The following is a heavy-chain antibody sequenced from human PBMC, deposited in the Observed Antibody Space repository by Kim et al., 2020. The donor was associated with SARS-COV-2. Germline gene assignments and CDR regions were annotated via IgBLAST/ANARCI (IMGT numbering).Heavy chain of an antibody. D-gene: IGHD3-22*01. Sequence: GGSLRLSCAASGFTFSSYSMNWVRQAPGKGLEWVSSISSSSSYIYYADSVKGRFTISRDNAKNSLYLQMNSLRAEDTAVYYCARGGSGYYPPNYWGQGTLVTVSS. J-gene: IGHJ4*02. CDR2: ISSSSSYI. CDR3: ARGGSGYYPPNY. CDR1: GFTFSSYS. V-gene: IGHV3-21*01.